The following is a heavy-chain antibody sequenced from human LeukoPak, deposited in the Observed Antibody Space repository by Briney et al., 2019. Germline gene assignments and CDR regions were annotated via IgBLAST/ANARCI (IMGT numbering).Heavy chain of an antibody. D-gene: IGHD5-18*01. CDR1: GFTFSTYS. J-gene: IGHJ3*02. CDR2: ISSSSSTI. V-gene: IGHV3-48*01. Sequence: GGSLRLSCAASGFTFSTYSINWVRQAPGKGLEWVSYISSSSSTINYADSVKGRFTISRDNAKNSLHLQMNSLRAEDTAVYYCASRPTTMDAFDIWGQGTMVTVSS. CDR3: ASRPTTMDAFDI.